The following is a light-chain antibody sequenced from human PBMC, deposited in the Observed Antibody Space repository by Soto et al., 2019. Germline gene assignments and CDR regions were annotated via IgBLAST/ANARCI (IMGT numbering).Light chain of an antibody. CDR3: QQYNNGPLT. V-gene: IGKV3D-15*01. Sequence: EIVMTQSPATLSVSPGERATLSCRASQSVSSNLAWYQQKPGQAPRLLIYGASTRPTGIPARFSGSGSGTEFTLTISSLQSEDFAVYYCQQYNNGPLTFGGGTKVESK. CDR2: GAS. J-gene: IGKJ4*01. CDR1: QSVSSN.